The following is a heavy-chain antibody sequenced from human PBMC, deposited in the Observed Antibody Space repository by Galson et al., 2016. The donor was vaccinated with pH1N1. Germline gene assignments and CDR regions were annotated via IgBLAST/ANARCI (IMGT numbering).Heavy chain of an antibody. CDR1: GFTFSNHG. CDR2: INTKTGNP. Sequence: SVKVSCKASGFTFSNHGINWVRQAPGQGLEWMGWINTKTGNPTYAQGFTGRFVFSLDTSVNTAYLQINSLKAVDTAVYYCARETPSPSPTVLRYFDWSRGLSAFDMWGRGTLVTVSS. V-gene: IGHV7-4-1*02. CDR3: ARETPSPSPTVLRYFDWSRGLSAFDM. J-gene: IGHJ3*02. D-gene: IGHD3-9*01.